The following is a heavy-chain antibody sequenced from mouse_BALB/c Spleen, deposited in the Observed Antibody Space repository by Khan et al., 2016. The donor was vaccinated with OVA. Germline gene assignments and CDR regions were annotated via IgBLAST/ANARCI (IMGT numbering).Heavy chain of an antibody. V-gene: IGHV5-15*02. Sequence: EVQLQESGGGLVQPGGSRKLSCAASGFTFSDYGMAWVRQAPGKGPEWVAFISDLAYTIYYADPVTGRFTISRENAKNTLYLEMSSLRSEDTAIYDCARGGGTAPCAYWGLGTLVTVSA. CDR2: ISDLAYTI. CDR3: ARGGGTAPCAY. D-gene: IGHD1-2*01. J-gene: IGHJ3*01. CDR1: GFTFSDYG.